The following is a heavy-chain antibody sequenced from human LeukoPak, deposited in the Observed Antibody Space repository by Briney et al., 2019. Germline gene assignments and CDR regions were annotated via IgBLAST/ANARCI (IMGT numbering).Heavy chain of an antibody. Sequence: PGGSLRLSCVASGFTFKNYEMSWVRQAPGKGLEWVSYISSSGSTIYYADSVKGRFTISRDNSKNTLYLQIYSLTAEDTAIYYCAKATGTLGNWGQGTLVTVSS. V-gene: IGHV3-48*03. CDR1: GFTFKNYE. D-gene: IGHD1-1*01. J-gene: IGHJ4*02. CDR3: AKATGTLGN. CDR2: ISSSGSTI.